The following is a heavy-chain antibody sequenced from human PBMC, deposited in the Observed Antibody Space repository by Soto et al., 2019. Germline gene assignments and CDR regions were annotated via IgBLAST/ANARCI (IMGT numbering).Heavy chain of an antibody. CDR2: IANGDNHI. J-gene: IGHJ3*02. D-gene: IGHD2-21*01. CDR1: GFTFSEYS. V-gene: IGHV3-21*01. Sequence: EVQVVESGGGLVKPGGSLRLSCAASGFTFSEYSFLWVRQAPRKGLEWLSFIANGDNHIFYSDSVKGRFTISRENAKNSVYLQLNSLRADYTVVYYCARENGHCSDACNRGAFDIWCQGTMVTVSS. CDR3: ARENGHCSDACNRGAFDI.